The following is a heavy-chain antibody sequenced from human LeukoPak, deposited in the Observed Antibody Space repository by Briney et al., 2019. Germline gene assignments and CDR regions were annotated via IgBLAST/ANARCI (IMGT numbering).Heavy chain of an antibody. D-gene: IGHD2-15*01. CDR3: AKTKLGYCSGGSCYSRHYRLDY. CDR2: ISGSGGST. V-gene: IGHV3-23*01. J-gene: IGHJ4*02. Sequence: GGSLRLSCATSGFTFSSYAISWVRQAPGKGLEWVSAISGSGGSTFYADSVKGRFTISRENSKNTLYLQMNSLRAEDTAVYYCAKTKLGYCSGGSCYSRHYRLDYWGQGTLVTVSS. CDR1: GFTFSSYA.